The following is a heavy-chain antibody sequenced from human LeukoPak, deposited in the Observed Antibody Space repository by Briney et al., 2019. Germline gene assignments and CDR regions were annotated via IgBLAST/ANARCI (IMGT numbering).Heavy chain of an antibody. J-gene: IGHJ4*02. CDR2: IYSGGST. CDR3: AKDSILSSSWYGTFFDY. V-gene: IGHV3-53*05. D-gene: IGHD6-13*01. CDR1: GFTVSSNY. Sequence: GGSLRLSCAASGFTVSSNYMSWVRQAPGKGLEWVSVIYSGGSTYYADSVKGRFTISRDNSKNTLYLQMNSLRAEDTAVYYCAKDSILSSSWYGTFFDYWGQGTLVTVSS.